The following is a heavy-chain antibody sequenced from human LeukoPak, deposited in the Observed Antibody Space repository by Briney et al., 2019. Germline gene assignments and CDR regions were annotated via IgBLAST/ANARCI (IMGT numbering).Heavy chain of an antibody. Sequence: PGGSLRLSCAASGFTFSSYAMHWVRQAPGKGLEYGSAISSNGGRTYYANSVKGRFTISRDNSKNTLYLQMGSLRAEDMAVYYCARAVGIAAAGTNAFDIWGQGTMVTVSS. CDR2: ISSNGGRT. CDR1: GFTFSSYA. CDR3: ARAVGIAAAGTNAFDI. J-gene: IGHJ3*02. D-gene: IGHD6-13*01. V-gene: IGHV3-64*01.